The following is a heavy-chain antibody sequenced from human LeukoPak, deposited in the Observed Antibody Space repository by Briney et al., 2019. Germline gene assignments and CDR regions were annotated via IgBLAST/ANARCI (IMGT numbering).Heavy chain of an antibody. CDR1: GGSISSSNW. CDR3: ARAGGYSGYDVAYFDY. Sequence: SETLSLTCAVSGGSISSSNWWSWVRQPPGQGLEWIGEIYHSGSTNYNPSIKSRVTISVDKSKNQFSLKLSSVTAADTAVYYCARAGGYSGYDVAYFDYWGQGTLVTVSS. CDR2: IYHSGST. V-gene: IGHV4-4*02. J-gene: IGHJ4*02. D-gene: IGHD5-12*01.